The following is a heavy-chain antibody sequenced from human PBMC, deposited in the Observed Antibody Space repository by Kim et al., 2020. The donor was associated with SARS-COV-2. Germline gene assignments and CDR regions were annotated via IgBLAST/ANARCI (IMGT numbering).Heavy chain of an antibody. CDR1: GGSFSGYY. V-gene: IGHV4-34*01. D-gene: IGHD3-3*01. CDR3: ARGTVLRFLEWLGDYYYGMDV. J-gene: IGHJ6*02. CDR2: INHSGST. Sequence: SETLSLTCAVYGGSFSGYYWSWIRQPPGKGLEWIGEINHSGSTNYNPSLKSRVTISVDTSKNQFSLKLSSVTAADTAVYYCARGTVLRFLEWLGDYYYGMDVWGQGTTVTVSS.